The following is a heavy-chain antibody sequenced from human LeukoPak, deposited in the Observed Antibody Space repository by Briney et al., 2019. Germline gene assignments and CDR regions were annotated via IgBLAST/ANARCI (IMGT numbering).Heavy chain of an antibody. J-gene: IGHJ4*02. CDR1: GFSFSNYA. CDR2: IGSGGST. CDR3: ATGPMGRGVSYSFDY. Sequence: GGSLRLSCAGSGFSFSNYAMSWVRQAPGKGLEWVSVIGSGGSTYYSDSVKGRFTISRDNSKNTLYLQMNSLRAEDTAVYYCATGPMGRGVSYSFDYWGQGTPVSASS. V-gene: IGHV3-23*01. D-gene: IGHD3-10*01.